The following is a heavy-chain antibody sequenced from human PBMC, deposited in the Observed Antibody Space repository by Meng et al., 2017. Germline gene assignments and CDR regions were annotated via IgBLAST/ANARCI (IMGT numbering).Heavy chain of an antibody. Sequence: VQLVESGGGLVHPGRSRTLSCAASGFIFSNYEMHWVRQAPGKGLEWVACITKDGSRKYYLGSVRGRFTISRDNSKNTLYLEMNSLRSEDTALYYCARDFDYWGQGTLVTVSS. V-gene: IGHV3-30*16. CDR3: ARDFDY. CDR1: GFIFSNYE. J-gene: IGHJ4*02. CDR2: ITKDGSRK.